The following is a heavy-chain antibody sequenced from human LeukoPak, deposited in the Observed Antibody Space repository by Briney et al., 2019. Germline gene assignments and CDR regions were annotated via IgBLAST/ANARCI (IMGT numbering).Heavy chain of an antibody. V-gene: IGHV3-23*01. CDR3: AKQMWGAHDLWSGPATKFDY. D-gene: IGHD3-3*01. J-gene: IGHJ4*02. CDR1: GFTFSSYA. CDR2: ISGSGGST. Sequence: GGSLRLSCAASGFTFSSYAMSWVRQAPGKGLEWVSAISGSGGSTYYADSVKGRFTISRDNSKNTLYLQMNSLRAEDTAIYYCAKQMWGAHDLWSGPATKFDYWGQGTLVTVSS.